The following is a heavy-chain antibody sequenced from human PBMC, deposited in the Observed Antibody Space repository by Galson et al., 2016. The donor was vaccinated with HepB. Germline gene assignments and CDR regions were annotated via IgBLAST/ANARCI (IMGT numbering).Heavy chain of an antibody. CDR1: GFTVSNNY. D-gene: IGHD3-10*01. CDR3: AKGGVIRGFRAAAFDI. CDR2: IYSGGST. J-gene: IGHJ3*02. V-gene: IGHV3-53*05. Sequence: SLRLSCAASGFTVSNNYMSWVRQAPGKGLEWVSLIYSGGSTYYADSVKGRFTISRDNSKNTVTLQMNSLRPDDTAVYYCAKGGVIRGFRAAAFDIWGQGTTVVVSS.